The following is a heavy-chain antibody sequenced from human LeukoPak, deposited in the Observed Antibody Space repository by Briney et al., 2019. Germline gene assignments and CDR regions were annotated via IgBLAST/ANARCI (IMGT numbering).Heavy chain of an antibody. CDR3: ARGRPGSGCSFDY. Sequence: ASVEVSCKTSGYTFTTYYMHWVRQAPGQGLEWMGIITPSGGTTNYAQKFQGRVTMTRDTSTTTLYMELSSLRSEDTAVYYCARGRPGSGCSFDYWGQGTLVTVSS. CDR2: ITPSGGTT. V-gene: IGHV1-46*01. CDR1: GYTFTTYY. D-gene: IGHD6-19*01. J-gene: IGHJ4*02.